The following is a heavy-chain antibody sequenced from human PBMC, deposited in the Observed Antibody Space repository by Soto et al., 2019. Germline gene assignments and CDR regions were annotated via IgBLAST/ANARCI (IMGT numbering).Heavy chain of an antibody. J-gene: IGHJ4*02. Sequence: EVQLVESGGGLVKPGGSLRLSCAASGLTFTRYSMNWVRQAQGKVLEWVSSISSTTNYIYYADSMKGRFTVSRDNAKKSVYLEMNSLRAEDTAVYYCARESEDLTSDFDYWAQETLVTVSS. V-gene: IGHV3-21*01. CDR3: ARESEDLTSDFDY. CDR1: GLTFTRYS. CDR2: ISSTTNYI.